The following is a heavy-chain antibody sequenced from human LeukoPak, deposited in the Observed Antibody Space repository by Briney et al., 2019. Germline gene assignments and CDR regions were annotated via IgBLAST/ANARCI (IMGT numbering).Heavy chain of an antibody. Sequence: GGSLRLSCAASGFTFSSHSMNWVRQAPGKRLEWVSYISGSGSTIYYADSVKGRFTISRDNAKNSLYLQMNSLRAEDTAVYYCANGVFDIWGQGTMVTVSS. CDR1: GFTFSSHS. CDR3: ANGVFDI. CDR2: ISGSGSTI. V-gene: IGHV3-48*01. D-gene: IGHD3-10*01. J-gene: IGHJ3*02.